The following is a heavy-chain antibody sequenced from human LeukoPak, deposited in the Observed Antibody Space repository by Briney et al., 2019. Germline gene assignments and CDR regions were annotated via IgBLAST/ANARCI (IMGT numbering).Heavy chain of an antibody. CDR1: GGSISSSSYY. CDR2: IYYSGST. D-gene: IGHD2-2*02. J-gene: IGHJ5*02. Sequence: SGTLSLTCTVSGGSISSSSYYWGWIRQPPGKGLEWIGSIYYSGSTYYNLSLKSRVTISVDTSKNQFSLKLSSVTAADTAVYYCARSGALYLGWFDPWGQGTLVTVSS. CDR3: ARSGALYLGWFDP. V-gene: IGHV4-39*01.